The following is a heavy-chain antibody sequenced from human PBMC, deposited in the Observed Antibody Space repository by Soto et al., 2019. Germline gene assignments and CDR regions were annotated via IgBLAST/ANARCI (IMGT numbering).Heavy chain of an antibody. Sequence: EMQLVESGGGLVQPGESLRLSCAASGLTFSSYWMHWVRQAPGKGLVWVSHINSDGSSTNDADFVKGRFTISRDNYQNILYLQMRSLRVEDTAVYYCARGPSGAYDTSCFDPWGQGTLVTVSS. V-gene: IGHV3-74*01. CDR1: GLTFSSYW. CDR3: ARGPSGAYDTSCFDP. D-gene: IGHD5-12*01. J-gene: IGHJ5*02. CDR2: INSDGSST.